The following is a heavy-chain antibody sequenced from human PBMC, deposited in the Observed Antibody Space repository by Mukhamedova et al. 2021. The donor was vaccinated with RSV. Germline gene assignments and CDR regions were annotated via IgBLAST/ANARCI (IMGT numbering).Heavy chain of an antibody. V-gene: IGHV3-23*01. Sequence: VRQAPGEGLEWVSGISGSGGSTYYADSVKGRFTISRDNTKNTVYLQMDSLRAEDTALYYCAKDRYCTTTTCPVDYWGQGTLVPVS. CDR2: ISGSGGST. CDR3: AKDRYCTTTTCPVDY. J-gene: IGHJ4*02. D-gene: IGHD2-8*01.